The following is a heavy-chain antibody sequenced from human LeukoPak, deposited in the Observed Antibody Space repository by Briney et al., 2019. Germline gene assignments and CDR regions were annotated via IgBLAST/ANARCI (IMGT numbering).Heavy chain of an antibody. Sequence: GGSLRLSCAASGFTFSTYGMHWVRQAPGKGLEWVAVISYDGSNKYYADSVKGRFTISRDNSKNTLYLQMNSLRAEDTAVYYCAKALVVAATLLHYWGQGTLVTVSS. CDR3: AKALVVAATLLHY. V-gene: IGHV3-30*18. D-gene: IGHD2-15*01. CDR1: GFTFSTYG. CDR2: ISYDGSNK. J-gene: IGHJ4*02.